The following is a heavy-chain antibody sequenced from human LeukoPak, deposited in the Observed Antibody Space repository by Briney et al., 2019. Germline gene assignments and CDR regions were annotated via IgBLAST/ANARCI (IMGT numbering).Heavy chain of an antibody. CDR2: TRYDESKT. CDR1: GLTFSSNG. V-gene: IGHV3-30*02. J-gene: IGHJ4*02. D-gene: IGHD1-26*01. Sequence: PGGSLRLSCAASGLTFSSNGMHWVRQTPGKGLDWVAFTRYDESKTFYGDSVRGRFTISRDNSKNTLYLQMNSLTTDDSAVYYCAKARYSGSPALDFWGQGTLVTVSS. CDR3: AKARYSGSPALDF.